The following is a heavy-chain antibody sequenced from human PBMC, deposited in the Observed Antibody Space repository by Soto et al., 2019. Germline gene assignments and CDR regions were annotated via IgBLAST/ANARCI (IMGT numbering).Heavy chain of an antibody. V-gene: IGHV3-30*18. CDR3: AKLCGSTSCYYYYYGMDV. Sequence: QVQLVESGGGVVQPGRSLRLSCAASGFTFSSYGMHWVRQAPGKGLEWVAVISYDGSNKYYADSVKGRFTISRDNSKNTLYLQMNSLRAEDTAVYYCAKLCGSTSCYYYYYGMDVWGQGTTVTVSS. CDR2: ISYDGSNK. D-gene: IGHD2-2*01. J-gene: IGHJ6*02. CDR1: GFTFSSYG.